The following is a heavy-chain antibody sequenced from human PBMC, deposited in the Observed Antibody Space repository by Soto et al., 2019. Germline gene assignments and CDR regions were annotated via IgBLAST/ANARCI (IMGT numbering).Heavy chain of an antibody. V-gene: IGHV3-23*01. D-gene: IGHD6-19*01. CDR1: GFTFSSYA. CDR2: ISGSGGST. CDR3: AKTATPRAVAVIDY. Sequence: EVQLLESGGGLVQPGGSLRLSCEASGFTFSSYAMSWVRQAPGKGLEWVSAISGSGGSTDYADSVKGRFTTSNDNSKNTLYLQMTSLRAEDTAVYYCAKTATPRAVAVIDYWGQGTLVNVSS. J-gene: IGHJ4*02.